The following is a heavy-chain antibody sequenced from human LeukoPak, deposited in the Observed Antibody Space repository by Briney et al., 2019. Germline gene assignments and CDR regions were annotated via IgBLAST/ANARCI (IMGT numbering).Heavy chain of an antibody. J-gene: IGHJ4*02. Sequence: QPGGSLRLSCAASGFTVSSKYMSWVRQAPGKGLEWVSVIFNGGSTYYADSVKGRFTISTDNSKNMLYLQMNSLRAEDTAVYYCARGLFASASYYNFFDYWAQGTLVTVSS. CDR1: GFTVSSKY. CDR2: IFNGGST. V-gene: IGHV3-66*01. D-gene: IGHD3-10*01. CDR3: ARGLFASASYYNFFDY.